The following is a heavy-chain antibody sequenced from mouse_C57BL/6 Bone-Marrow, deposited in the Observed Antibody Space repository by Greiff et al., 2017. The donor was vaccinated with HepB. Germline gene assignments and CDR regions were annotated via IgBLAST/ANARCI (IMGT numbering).Heavy chain of an antibody. D-gene: IGHD2-4*01. CDR3: ARRVYYDYDDYAMDY. CDR2: FHPYNDDT. J-gene: IGHJ4*01. CDR1: GYTFTTYP. V-gene: IGHV1-47*01. Sequence: LEESGAELVKPGASVKMSCKASGYTFTTYPIEWMKQNHGKSLEWIGNFHPYNDDTKYNEKFKGKATLTVEKSSSTVYLELSRLTSDDSAVYYCARRVYYDYDDYAMDYWGQGTSVTVSS.